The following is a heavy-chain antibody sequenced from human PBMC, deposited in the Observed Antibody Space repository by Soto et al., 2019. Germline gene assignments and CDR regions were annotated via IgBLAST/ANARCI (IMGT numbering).Heavy chain of an antibody. J-gene: IGHJ6*03. V-gene: IGHV3-33*01. CDR1: GFTFSSYG. CDR2: IWYDGSNK. D-gene: IGHD2-15*01. CDR3: ARGCSGGSCPYYYYYYMDV. Sequence: QVQLVESGGGVVQPGRSLRLSCAASGFTFSSYGMHWVRQAPCKGLEWVAVIWYDGSNKYYADSVKGRFTISRDNSKNTLYLQMNSLRAEDTAVYYCARGCSGGSCPYYYYYYMDVWGKGTTVTVSS.